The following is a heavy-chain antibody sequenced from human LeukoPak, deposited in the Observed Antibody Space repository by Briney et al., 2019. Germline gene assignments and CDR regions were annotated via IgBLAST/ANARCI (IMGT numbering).Heavy chain of an antibody. V-gene: IGHV3-11*04. D-gene: IGHD6-19*01. J-gene: IGHJ4*02. CDR1: GFTFSDYY. CDR3: ARARSVAGTGLLSN. CDR2: ISSSGSTI. Sequence: PGGSLRLSCAASGFTFSDYYMSWIRQAPGKGLEWVSYISSSGSTIYYADSVKGRFTISRDNSKNTLYLQMNSLRAEDTAVYYCARARSVAGTGLLSNWGQGTLVTVSS.